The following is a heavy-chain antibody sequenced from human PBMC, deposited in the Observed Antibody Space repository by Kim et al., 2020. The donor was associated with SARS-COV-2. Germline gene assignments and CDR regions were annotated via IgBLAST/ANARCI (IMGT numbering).Heavy chain of an antibody. Sequence: GGSLRLSCAASGFTFSSYDVKWVRQAPGKGLEWISYISRSGTTIYYTDSVKGRFTISRDNAKNSLYLQLSSLRAEDTAIYYCARVDGRGYYYGMDVWGQGTLVTVSS. J-gene: IGHJ6*02. V-gene: IGHV3-48*03. CDR2: ISRSGTTI. CDR3: ARVDGRGYYYGMDV. D-gene: IGHD3-16*01. CDR1: GFTFSSYD.